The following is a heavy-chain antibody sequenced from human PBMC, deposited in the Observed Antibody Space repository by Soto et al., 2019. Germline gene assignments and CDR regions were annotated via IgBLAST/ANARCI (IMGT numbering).Heavy chain of an antibody. V-gene: IGHV5-10-1*01. CDR1: GYSFTSYW. Sequence: PGESLKISCKGSGYSFTSYWISWVRQMPGKGLEWMGRIDPSDSYTNYSPSFQGHVTISADKSISTAYLQWSSLKASDTAMYYCARGAAGPNYYYYGMDVWGQGTTVTV. J-gene: IGHJ6*02. D-gene: IGHD6-13*01. CDR3: ARGAAGPNYYYYGMDV. CDR2: IDPSDSYT.